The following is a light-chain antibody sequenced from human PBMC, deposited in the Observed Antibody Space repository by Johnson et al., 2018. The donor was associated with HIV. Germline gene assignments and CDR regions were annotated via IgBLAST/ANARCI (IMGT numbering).Light chain of an antibody. V-gene: IGLV1-51*01. CDR1: SSNIGNNF. CDR3: GTWDSILSGYV. J-gene: IGLJ1*01. Sequence: QPVLTQPPSVSAAPGQKVTISCSGSSSNIGNNFVSWYQHLPGTAPKLLVYDNSKRPSGIPDRFSATKSGTSATLGITGLQTGDEADYYCGTWDSILSGYVFGTGTKVTVL. CDR2: DNS.